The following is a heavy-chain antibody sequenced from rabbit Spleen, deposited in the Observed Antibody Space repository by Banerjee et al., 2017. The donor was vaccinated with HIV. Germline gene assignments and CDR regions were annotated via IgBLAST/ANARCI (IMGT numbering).Heavy chain of an antibody. CDR1: GFDFSSNA. CDR2: INAVTGKA. Sequence: EQPVESGGGLVQPEGSLTLTCKASGFDFSSNALCWVRQAPGKRHEWIACINAVTGKAVYASWAKVRFIMSRTSSTKVTLQMTSLTAADRATYFCARDLLGVIGWNFYLWGQGTLVTVS. CDR3: ARDLLGVIGWNFYL. J-gene: IGHJ4*01. D-gene: IGHD1-1*01. V-gene: IGHV1S47*01.